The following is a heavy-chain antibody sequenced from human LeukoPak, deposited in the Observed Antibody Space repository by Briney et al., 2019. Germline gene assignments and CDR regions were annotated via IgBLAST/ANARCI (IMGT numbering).Heavy chain of an antibody. Sequence: PSQTLSLTCTVSGGSISSGGYYWSWIRQHPGKGLEWIGYIYYSGSTYYNPSLKSRLTISVDTSKNRYSLELTSMTAADPAMYYCARVGTASGPFDYWGQGTLVTVSS. J-gene: IGHJ4*02. CDR3: ARVGTASGPFDY. CDR1: GGSISSGGYY. D-gene: IGHD6-13*01. V-gene: IGHV4-31*03. CDR2: IYYSGST.